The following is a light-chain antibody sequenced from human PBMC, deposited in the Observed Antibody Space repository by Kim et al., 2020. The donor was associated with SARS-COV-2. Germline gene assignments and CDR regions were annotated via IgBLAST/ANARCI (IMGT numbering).Light chain of an antibody. CDR1: SGNIASTF. CDR3: QSYDGSKWV. J-gene: IGLJ3*02. Sequence: NFMLTQPHSVSESPGKTVTISCTGSSGNIASTFVQWYQQRPGGTPTTVIYEDNQRPSGVPDRFSGSIDSSSNSASLTISGLKTEDEADYYCQSYDGSKWVFGGGTQLTVL. CDR2: EDN. V-gene: IGLV6-57*02.